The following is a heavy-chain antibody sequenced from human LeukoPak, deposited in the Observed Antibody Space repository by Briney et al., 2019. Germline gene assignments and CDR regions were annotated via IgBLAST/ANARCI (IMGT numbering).Heavy chain of an antibody. CDR1: GGSFSGYY. Sequence: PSETLSLTCAVYGGSFSGYYWSWIRQPPGKGLEWIGEINHSGSTNYNPSLKSRVTISVDTSKNQFSLKLSSVTAADTAVYYCARRYSSSWSWFDPWGQGTLVTVS. V-gene: IGHV4-34*01. CDR3: ARRYSSSWSWFDP. D-gene: IGHD6-13*01. J-gene: IGHJ5*02. CDR2: INHSGST.